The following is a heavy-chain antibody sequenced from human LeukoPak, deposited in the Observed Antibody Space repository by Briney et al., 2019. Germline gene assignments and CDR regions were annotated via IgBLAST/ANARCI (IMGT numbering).Heavy chain of an antibody. V-gene: IGHV3-74*03. Sequence: GGSLRLSCAASGFTFSRYWMHWVRQAPGKGLVWVSHINSDGSATTYADFVKGRFTISRDNAKNTLYLQMNSLRVDDTAMYYCERDYGAWGQGTLVTVSP. CDR1: GFTFSRYW. CDR2: INSDGSAT. CDR3: ERDYGA. J-gene: IGHJ5*02. D-gene: IGHD4/OR15-4a*01.